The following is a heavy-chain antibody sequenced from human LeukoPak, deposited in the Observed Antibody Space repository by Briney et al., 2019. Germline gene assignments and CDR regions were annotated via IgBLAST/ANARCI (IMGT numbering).Heavy chain of an antibody. CDR3: AKDSSPVVTTLL. CDR2: ISGTAVTT. CDR1: GFIFEKNA. D-gene: IGHD2-21*02. Sequence: PGGSLRLSCATSGFIFEKNAMSWARQAPGRGLEWVSAISGTAVTTSYADSVKGRFTISRDNSKNIVYLEMTSLKVEDTAVYYCAKDSSPVVTTLLWGQGTLVTVSS. V-gene: IGHV3-23*01. J-gene: IGHJ4*02.